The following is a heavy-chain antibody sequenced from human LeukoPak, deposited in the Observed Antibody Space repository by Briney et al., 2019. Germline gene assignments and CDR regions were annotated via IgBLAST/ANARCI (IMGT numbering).Heavy chain of an antibody. V-gene: IGHV3-23*01. CDR2: ISGSGGST. Sequence: GGSLRLSCAASGFTFSSYAMSWVRQAPGKGLEWVSAISGSGGSTYYADSVKGRFTISRDNSKNTLYLQMSSLRAEDTAVYYCAKDRGRYYDSSGYYWGYYFDSWGQGILSPSPQ. D-gene: IGHD3-22*01. J-gene: IGHJ4*02. CDR1: GFTFSSYA. CDR3: AKDRGRYYDSSGYYWGYYFDS.